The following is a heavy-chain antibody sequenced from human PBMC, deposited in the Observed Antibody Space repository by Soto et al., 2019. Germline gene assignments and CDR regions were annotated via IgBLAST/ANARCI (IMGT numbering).Heavy chain of an antibody. V-gene: IGHV3-23*01. CDR2: ISGDGLST. CDR1: GSTFTDFT. J-gene: IGHJ3*02. CDR3: ARRPDAFDI. Sequence: GGSLRLSCAGSGSTFTDFTMAWVRQAPGKGLEWVSAISGDGLSTYYAGSVKGRFTISRDNSKTTLYLQMNSLRAEDTAVYYCARRPDAFDIWGRGTMVTVSS.